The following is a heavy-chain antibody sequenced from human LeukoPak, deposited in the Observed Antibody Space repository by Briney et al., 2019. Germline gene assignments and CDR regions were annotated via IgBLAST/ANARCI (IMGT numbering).Heavy chain of an antibody. CDR3: ARPTFDSFDN. CDR2: ISGDGGST. D-gene: IGHD2/OR15-2a*01. J-gene: IGHJ4*02. CDR1: GFIFDNYA. V-gene: IGHV3-43*02. Sequence: QAGGSLRLSCAAPGFIFDNYAIHWVRQAPGKGLEWVSLISGDGGSTFYADSVRGRFTISRDNSENSLYLQLNSLRAEDTAVYYCARPTFDSFDNWGQGTLVTVSS.